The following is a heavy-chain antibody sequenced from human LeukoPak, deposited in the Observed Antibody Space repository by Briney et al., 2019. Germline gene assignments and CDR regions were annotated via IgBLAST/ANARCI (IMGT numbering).Heavy chain of an antibody. V-gene: IGHV3-53*01. CDR3: ARDRYCSSTSCPNYYGMDV. CDR1: GFTVSSNY. Sequence: GGSLRLSCAASGFTVSSNYMSWVRQAPGKGLEWVSVIYSGGSTYYADSVKGRFTISRDNSKNTLYLQMNSLRAEDTAVYYCARDRYCSSTSCPNYYGMDVWGQGTTVTVSS. J-gene: IGHJ6*02. CDR2: IYSGGST. D-gene: IGHD2-2*01.